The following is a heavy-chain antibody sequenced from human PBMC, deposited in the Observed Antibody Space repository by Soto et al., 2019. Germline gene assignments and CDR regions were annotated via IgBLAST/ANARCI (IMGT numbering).Heavy chain of an antibody. V-gene: IGHV4-30-4*01. CDR3: ARGRGVLHF. D-gene: IGHD2-8*01. CDR2: IFSSGIT. CDR1: GGSNSSGGNY. J-gene: IGHJ4*02. Sequence: QVQLHESGPGLVRPLQTLSLTCSVSGGSNSSGGNYWNWLRQTPAKGLEWIGFIFSSGITYYNPSLKSRASMSVDMSKNQFSLTLTSVTEADTAVYFCARGRGVLHFWGQGTLVTVSS.